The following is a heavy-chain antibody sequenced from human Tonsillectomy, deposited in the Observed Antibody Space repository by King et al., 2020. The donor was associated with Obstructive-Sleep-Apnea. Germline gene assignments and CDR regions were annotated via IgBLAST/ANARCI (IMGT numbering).Heavy chain of an antibody. V-gene: IGHV4-34*01. CDR3: ARDDYGYGMDV. CDR1: GGSFRGYY. CDR2: INHSGST. D-gene: IGHD4-17*01. J-gene: IGHJ6*02. Sequence: VQLQQWGAGLLKPSETLSLTCAVYGGSFRGYYCSWIRQPPGKGLEWIGEINHSGSTNYNPSLKSRVTISVDTSKNQFSLKLSSVTAADTAVYYCARDDYGYGMDVWGQGTTVTVSS.